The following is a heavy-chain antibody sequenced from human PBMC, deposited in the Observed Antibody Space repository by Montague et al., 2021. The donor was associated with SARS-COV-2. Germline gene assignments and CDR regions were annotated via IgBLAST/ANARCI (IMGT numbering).Heavy chain of an antibody. D-gene: IGHD6-19*01. J-gene: IGHJ4*02. Sequence: SDTLSLTCTVSGGSIRSTTFYWGWIRQSPGKGLEWIGDIYEGDTTYYNPSLKSRVAISLDTPNNQFSLKITSLIVADTAIYYCVTPGRTAVAGQFDYWGPGILVTVSS. V-gene: IGHV4-39*07. CDR1: GGSIRSTTFY. CDR3: VTPGRTAVAGQFDY. CDR2: IYEGDTT.